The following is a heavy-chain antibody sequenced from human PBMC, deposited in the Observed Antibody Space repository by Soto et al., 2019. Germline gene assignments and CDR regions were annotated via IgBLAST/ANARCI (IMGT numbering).Heavy chain of an antibody. CDR2: IYYAGTT. Sequence: SETLSLTCTVSGCSISPYYWSWIRQPPGKGLEWVGYIYYAGTTSYNPSLKSRVTISLETSKSQFSLKLSSVTAADTAVYYCAREADYAYNWFDPWGQGTLVTVS. J-gene: IGHJ5*02. CDR3: AREADYAYNWFDP. D-gene: IGHD3-16*01. V-gene: IGHV4-59*01. CDR1: GCSISPYY.